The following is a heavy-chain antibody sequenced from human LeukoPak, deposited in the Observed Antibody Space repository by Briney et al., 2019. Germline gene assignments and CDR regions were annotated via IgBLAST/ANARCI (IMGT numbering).Heavy chain of an antibody. Sequence: PSETLSLTCAVYGGSFSGYYWSWIRQPPGKGLEWIGEIYHSGSTNYNPSLKSRVTISGDTSKNQFSLKLSSVTAADTAVYYCARGIQQLVDYWGQGTLVTVSS. V-gene: IGHV4-34*01. CDR3: ARGIQQLVDY. CDR2: IYHSGST. D-gene: IGHD6-13*01. CDR1: GGSFSGYY. J-gene: IGHJ4*02.